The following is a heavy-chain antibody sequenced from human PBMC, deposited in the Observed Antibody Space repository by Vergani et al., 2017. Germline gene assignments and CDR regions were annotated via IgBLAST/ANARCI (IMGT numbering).Heavy chain of an antibody. CDR1: GDSVSSNSAA. CDR3: ARLYYDILTGYYYPYYYGMDV. D-gene: IGHD3-9*01. J-gene: IGHJ6*02. V-gene: IGHV6-1*01. CDR2: TYYRSKWYN. Sequence: QVQLQQSGPGLVKPSQTLSLTCAISGDSVSSNSAAWNWIRQSPSRGLEWLGRTYYRSKWYNDYAVSVKSRITINPDTSKNQFSLKLSAVTAADTAVYYCARLYYDILTGYYYPYYYGMDVWGQGTTVTVSS.